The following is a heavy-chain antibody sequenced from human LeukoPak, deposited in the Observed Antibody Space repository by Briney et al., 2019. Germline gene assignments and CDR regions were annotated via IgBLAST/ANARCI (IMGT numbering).Heavy chain of an antibody. CDR2: IYHSGST. J-gene: IGHJ6*02. Sequence: SETLSLTCTVSGYSISSGYYWGWIRQPPGKGLEWIGSIYHSGSTYYNPSLKSRVTISVDTSKNQFSLKLSSVTAADTAVYYCARDLREIPDRESYYYGMDVWGQGTTVTVSS. CDR3: ARDLREIPDRESYYYGMDV. CDR1: GYSISSGYY. V-gene: IGHV4-38-2*02. D-gene: IGHD1-14*01.